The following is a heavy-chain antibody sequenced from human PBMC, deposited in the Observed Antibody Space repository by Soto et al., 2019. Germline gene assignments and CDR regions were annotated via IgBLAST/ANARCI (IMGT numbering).Heavy chain of an antibody. CDR3: ARGEGGARWGSIDY. Sequence: QVQLVQSGAEVKKPGASVKVSCKASGYTFTGYYMHWVRQAPGQGLEWMGWINPNSGGTNYAQKFQGWVTMTRDTSISTAYRELSRLRSADTAVYYSARGEGGARWGSIDYWGEGNLATVAS. CDR1: GYTFTGYY. CDR2: INPNSGGT. V-gene: IGHV1-2*04. D-gene: IGHD2-21*01. J-gene: IGHJ4*02.